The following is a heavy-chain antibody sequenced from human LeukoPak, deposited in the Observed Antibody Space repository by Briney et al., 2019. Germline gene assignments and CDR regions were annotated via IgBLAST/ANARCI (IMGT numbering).Heavy chain of an antibody. CDR2: INHSGST. V-gene: IGHV4-34*01. CDR3: GRRGSYSSSSRYWFDP. J-gene: IGHJ5*02. D-gene: IGHD6-6*01. CDR1: GGSLSGYF. Sequence: SETLSLTCAVYGGSLSGYFWSWIRQPPGKGLEWIGEINHSGSTSHNPSLKSRVTISVDTSKNQFSLNLNSVTAADTAIYYCGRRGSYSSSSRYWFDPWGQGTLVTVSS.